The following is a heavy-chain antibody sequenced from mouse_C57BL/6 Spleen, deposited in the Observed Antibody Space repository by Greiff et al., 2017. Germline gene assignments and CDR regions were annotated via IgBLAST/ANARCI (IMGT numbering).Heavy chain of an antibody. V-gene: IGHV5-4*01. Sequence: LVESGGGLVKPGGSLRLSCAASGFTFSSYAMSWVRQTPEKRLGWVATISDGGSYTYYPDNVKGRFTISRDNAKNKLYPQMSHLKPEDTAMYYCERERWFAYWGQGTLVTVSA. CDR3: ERERWFAY. CDR1: GFTFSSYA. CDR2: ISDGGSYT. J-gene: IGHJ3*01.